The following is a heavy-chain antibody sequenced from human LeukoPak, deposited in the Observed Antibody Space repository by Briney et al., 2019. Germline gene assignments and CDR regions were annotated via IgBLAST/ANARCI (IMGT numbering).Heavy chain of an antibody. CDR2: ISSSGSTI. V-gene: IGHV3-11*04. Sequence: GGSLRLSCAASGFTFSDYYMSWIRQAPGKGLEWVSYISSSGSTIYYADSVKGRFTISRDNARNSLYLQMNSLRAEDTAVYYCAREPEEEGLLLDYWGQGTLVTVSS. CDR1: GFTFSDYY. J-gene: IGHJ4*02. D-gene: IGHD3-3*01. CDR3: AREPEEEGLLLDY.